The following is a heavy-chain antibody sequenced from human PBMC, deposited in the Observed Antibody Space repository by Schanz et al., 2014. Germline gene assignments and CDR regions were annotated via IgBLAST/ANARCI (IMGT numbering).Heavy chain of an antibody. CDR1: GYIFGSHG. D-gene: IGHD3-10*01. J-gene: IGHJ3*02. CDR2: INAHTGNT. Sequence: QLMQSGSEVRKPGASVKVSCKASGYIFGSHGMTWVRQAPGQGPELMGWINAHTGNTQYAQKFQGRVNMTRDTVTTTVHLELTRLRTDDTAIYYCARVHIATYHYNSPGALDIWGQGTRVTVSS. V-gene: IGHV1-18*01. CDR3: ARVHIATYHYNSPGALDI.